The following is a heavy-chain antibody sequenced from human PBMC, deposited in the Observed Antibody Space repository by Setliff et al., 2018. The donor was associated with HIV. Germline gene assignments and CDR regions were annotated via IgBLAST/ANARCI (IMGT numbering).Heavy chain of an antibody. CDR3: ARVADGYNSYFDY. CDR1: GFTFSSYW. D-gene: IGHD5-18*01. Sequence: LRLSCTASGFTFSSYWMSWVRQAPGKGLEWVANIKQGGSEKYYVDSVKGRSTMSRDNAKNSLFLQMHSLRAEDTAVYYCARVADGYNSYFDYWGQGTVVTVSS. J-gene: IGHJ4*02. CDR2: IKQGGSEK. V-gene: IGHV3-7*01.